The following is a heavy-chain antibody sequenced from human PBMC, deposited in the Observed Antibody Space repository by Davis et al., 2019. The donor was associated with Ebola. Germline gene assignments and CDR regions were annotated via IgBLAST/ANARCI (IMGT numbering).Heavy chain of an antibody. CDR3: ARGGYFDWLTRWHYYGMDV. D-gene: IGHD3-9*01. CDR1: GYTFTTYD. V-gene: IGHV1-8*01. J-gene: IGHJ6*02. Sequence: AASVKVSCKASGYTFTTYDIHWVRQATGQGLEWMGWMNPNSENTGYAQKFQGRVTMTRSTYISKANMELSSLRSEDTAVYYCARGGYFDWLTRWHYYGMDVWGQGTTVTVSS. CDR2: MNPNSENT.